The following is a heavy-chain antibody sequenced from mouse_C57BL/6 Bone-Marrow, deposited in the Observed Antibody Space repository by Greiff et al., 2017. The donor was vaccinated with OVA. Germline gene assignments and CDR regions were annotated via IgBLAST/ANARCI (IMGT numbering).Heavy chain of an antibody. J-gene: IGHJ2*01. CDR2: IDPEDGET. CDR1: GFNIKDYY. Sequence: VHVKQSGAELVKPGASVKLSCTASGFNIKDYYMHWVKQRTEQGLEWIGRIDPEDGETKYAPKFQGKATITADTSSNTAYLQLSSLTSEDTAVYYCARVGDYGSSYGDYFDYRGEGTTLTVSS. D-gene: IGHD1-1*01. CDR3: ARVGDYGSSYGDYFDY. V-gene: IGHV14-2*01.